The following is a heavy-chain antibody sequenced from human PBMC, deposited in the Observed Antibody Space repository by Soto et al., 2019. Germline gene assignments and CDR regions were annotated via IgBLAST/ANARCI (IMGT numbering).Heavy chain of an antibody. CDR1: GFSFSSYV. CDR3: ARDAYSYGYGY. Sequence: QVQLVESGGGVVQPGRSLRLSCAASGFSFSSYVMHWVRQAPGKGLEWVAVISYDGSNKYYADSVKGRFTISRDNSKNSLYLQMNRLRAEDTALYYCARDAYSYGYGYWCQGTLVTVSS. J-gene: IGHJ4*02. D-gene: IGHD5-18*01. V-gene: IGHV3-30-3*01. CDR2: ISYDGSNK.